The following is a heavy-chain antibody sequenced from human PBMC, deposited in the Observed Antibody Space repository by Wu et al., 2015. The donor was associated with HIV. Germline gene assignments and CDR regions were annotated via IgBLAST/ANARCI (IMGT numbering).Heavy chain of an antibody. V-gene: IGHV1-2*02. D-gene: IGHD2-2*01. CDR1: GYTFTGYY. CDR3: VSSAGTSYYFDY. J-gene: IGHJ4*02. Sequence: QVQLVQSGAEVKKPGASVKVSCKASGYTFTGYYMHWVRQAPGQGLEWMGWINPNSGGSGGTNYAQKFQGRVTMTRDTSISTAYMELSRLRSADTAVYYCVSSAGTSYYFDYWGQGTLVPPSPQ. CDR2: INPNSGGSGGT.